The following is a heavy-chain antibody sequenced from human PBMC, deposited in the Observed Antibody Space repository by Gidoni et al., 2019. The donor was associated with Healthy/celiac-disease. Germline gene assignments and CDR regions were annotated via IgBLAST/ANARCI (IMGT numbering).Heavy chain of an antibody. J-gene: IGHJ4*02. CDR3: AKDYSGSYGLNPFDY. V-gene: IGHV3-23*01. CDR2: IGGSGSST. CDR1: GLTFSNYA. Sequence: EVLLLDSVCGLVQPGVSLRLSCASSGLTFSNYAMSWVRQAPGKGPEWVSAIGGSGSSTYYADSVKGRFTISRDNSKNTLYLQMNSLRAEDTAVYYCAKDYSGSYGLNPFDYWGQGTLVTVSS. D-gene: IGHD1-26*01.